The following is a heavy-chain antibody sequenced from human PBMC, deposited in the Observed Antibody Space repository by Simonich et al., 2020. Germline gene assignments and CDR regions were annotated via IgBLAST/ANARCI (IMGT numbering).Heavy chain of an antibody. D-gene: IGHD5-12*01. V-gene: IGHV5-51*03. CDR3: VRPDSGYDYFDY. CDR2: IYPGHPDT. Sequence: EVQLVQSGAEVKKPGESLKISCKGSGYSFTSYWIGWVRQMPGKGLEWGGTIYPGHPDTRYSPSCQGQVTISADNSISTAYLQWSSLKASDTAMYYCVRPDSGYDYFDYWGQGTLVTVSS. J-gene: IGHJ4*02. CDR1: GYSFTSYW.